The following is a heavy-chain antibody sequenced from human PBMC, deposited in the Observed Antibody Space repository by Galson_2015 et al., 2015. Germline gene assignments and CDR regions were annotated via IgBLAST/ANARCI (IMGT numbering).Heavy chain of an antibody. CDR2: ISAYNGHK. CDR1: GYTFTNYG. J-gene: IGHJ4*02. D-gene: IGHD3-22*01. Sequence: SVKVSCKASGYTFTNYGISWVRQAPGQRLEWLGWISAYNGHKNYAQTLQGRVTMTTDTSTTTAYMELKNLISDDTAVYYCARDERRGSYDSSGQFDFWGQGTLVTVSS. V-gene: IGHV1-18*01. CDR3: ARDERRGSYDSSGQFDF.